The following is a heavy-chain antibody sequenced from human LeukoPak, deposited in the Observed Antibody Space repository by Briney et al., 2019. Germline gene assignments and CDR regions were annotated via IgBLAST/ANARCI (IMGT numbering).Heavy chain of an antibody. V-gene: IGHV3-15*01. CDR2: IKSETDGGTT. J-gene: IGHJ6*04. Sequence: GGSLRLSCAASGFTVNNAWMTWVRQAPGKGLEWVGRIKSETDGGTTHLAAPVKGRFTISRDDSKNTLYLQVISLKTEDTAVYYCTLGRHTSILTLGYYDMDVWGKGTTVTVSS. CDR3: TLGRHTSILTLGYYDMDV. D-gene: IGHD3-10*01. CDR1: GFTVNNAW.